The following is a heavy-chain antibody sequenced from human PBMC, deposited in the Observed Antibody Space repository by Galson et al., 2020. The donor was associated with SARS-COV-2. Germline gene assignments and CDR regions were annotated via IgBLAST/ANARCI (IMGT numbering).Heavy chain of an antibody. Sequence: GGSLRLSCAASGFSFSVNYMAWVRQPPGKGLEWVANINGDGTARQTVDSVRGRFTISRDNTENSLFLQMDSLRGDDTAVYYCARDPSGGAFDSWGQGTMVTVSS. CDR2: INGDGTAR. CDR1: GFSFSVNY. J-gene: IGHJ3*01. D-gene: IGHD3-9*01. CDR3: ARDPSGGAFDS. V-gene: IGHV3-7*04.